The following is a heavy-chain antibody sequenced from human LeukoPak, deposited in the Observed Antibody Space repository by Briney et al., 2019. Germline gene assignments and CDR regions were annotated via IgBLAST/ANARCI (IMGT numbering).Heavy chain of an antibody. Sequence: SETLSLTCAVYGGSFSGYYWSWIRQPPGKGLEWIGEINHSGSTNYNPSLKSRVTISVDTSKNQFSLKLSSVTAADTAVYYCARNYGGPYWYFDLWGRGTLVTVSS. CDR1: GGSFSGYY. CDR3: ARNYGGPYWYFDL. CDR2: INHSGST. D-gene: IGHD4-23*01. V-gene: IGHV4-34*01. J-gene: IGHJ2*01.